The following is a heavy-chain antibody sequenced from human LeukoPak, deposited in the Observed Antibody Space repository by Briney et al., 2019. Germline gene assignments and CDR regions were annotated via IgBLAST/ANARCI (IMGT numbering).Heavy chain of an antibody. CDR2: ISGGDTT. J-gene: IGHJ6*02. CDR1: GFTFSSYA. CDR3: ARDPWASGSYYYGMDV. D-gene: IGHD6-19*01. V-gene: IGHV3-23*01. Sequence: GGSLRLSCATSGFTFSSYAMIWVRQAPGKGLEWVSFISGGDTTHHADSVKDRFTISRDNSKNTLYLQMNSLRAEDTAVYYCARDPWASGSYYYGMDVWGQGTTVTVSS.